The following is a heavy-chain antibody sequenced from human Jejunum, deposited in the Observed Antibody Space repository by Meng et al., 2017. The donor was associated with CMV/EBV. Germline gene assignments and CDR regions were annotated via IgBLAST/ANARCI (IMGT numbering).Heavy chain of an antibody. Sequence: QVVLGGSGGAVALPGGSLRLSCVTSGFTFSRSGMHWVRQAPGKPLEWVSFIHYAWDSQYYADSVKGRFTISRDDSRNTVYLQMNSLTTEDTAVYYCAKNRDGIDSWGQGTLVTVSS. CDR3: AKNRDGIDS. V-gene: IGHV3-30*02. CDR2: IHYAWDSQ. J-gene: IGHJ4*02. CDR1: GFTFSRSG. D-gene: IGHD2/OR15-2a*01.